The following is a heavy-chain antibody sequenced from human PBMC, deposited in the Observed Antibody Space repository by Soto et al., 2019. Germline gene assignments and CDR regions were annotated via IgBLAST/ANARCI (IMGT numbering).Heavy chain of an antibody. CDR1: GGSISSYY. Sequence: SETLSLTCTVSGGSISSYYWSWIRQPPGKGLEWIGYIYYSGSTNYNPSLKSRVTISVDTSKNQFSLKLSSVTAADTAVYYCARRSVLDILTGYRGTQEGAYYYYYMDVWGKGTTVTVSS. V-gene: IGHV4-59*08. J-gene: IGHJ6*03. D-gene: IGHD3-9*01. CDR2: IYYSGST. CDR3: ARRSVLDILTGYRGTQEGAYYYYYMDV.